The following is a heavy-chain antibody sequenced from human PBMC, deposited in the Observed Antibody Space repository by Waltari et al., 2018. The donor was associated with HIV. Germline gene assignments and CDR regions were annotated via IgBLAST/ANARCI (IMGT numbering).Heavy chain of an antibody. J-gene: IGHJ5*02. D-gene: IGHD2-15*01. CDR3: ARAVSGAYRTSWFDP. Sequence: QVVLVESGPGPIKTSETLSLTCAVSGGSITTYNWWGWVRQSPGKGLEWIGETYHSGSTNYNPSLRSRVTISMDKAKNQFSLRLTSVTAADTAIYYCARAVSGAYRTSWFDPWGQGTLVTVSS. CDR2: TYHSGST. CDR1: GGSITTYNW. V-gene: IGHV4-4*02.